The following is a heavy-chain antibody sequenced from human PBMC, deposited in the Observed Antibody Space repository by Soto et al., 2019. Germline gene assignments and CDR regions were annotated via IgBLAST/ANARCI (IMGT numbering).Heavy chain of an antibody. Sequence: PSETLSLTCAVYGGSFSGYYWSWIRQPPGKGLEWIGEINHSGSTNYNPSLKSRVTISVDTSKNQFSLKLSSVTAADTAVYYCARGPRRYYYGSGSYYAPERMDVWGQGTTVTVSS. CDR2: INHSGST. CDR1: GGSFSGYY. J-gene: IGHJ6*02. CDR3: ARGPRRYYYGSGSYYAPERMDV. V-gene: IGHV4-34*01. D-gene: IGHD3-10*01.